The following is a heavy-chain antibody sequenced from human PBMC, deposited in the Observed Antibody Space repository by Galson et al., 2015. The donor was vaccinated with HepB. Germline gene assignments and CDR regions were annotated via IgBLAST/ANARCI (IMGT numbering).Heavy chain of an antibody. V-gene: IGHV1-2*04. CDR1: GYTFTGYY. CDR2: INPNSGGT. CDR3: ARGGSTIFAVVSNDAFDI. J-gene: IGHJ3*02. Sequence: SVKVSCKASGYTFTGYYMHWVRQAPRQGLEWMGWINPNSGGTNSAQKFQGWVTMTRDTSISTAYMELNRLKSDDTAVYYCARGGSTIFAVVSNDAFDIWGRGTMVTVSS. D-gene: IGHD3-3*01.